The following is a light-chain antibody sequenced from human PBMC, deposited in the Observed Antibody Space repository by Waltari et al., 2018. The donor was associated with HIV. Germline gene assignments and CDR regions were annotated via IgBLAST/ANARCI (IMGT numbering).Light chain of an antibody. CDR2: HDT. Sequence: SYVLTQSPSVSVAPGKTARITCGGQNIGSKSVNWYQQQPGQAPVMFIYHDTERPSGIPERFSGSNSEDTATLTSRRVEGGDEADYYCQVWDTNTDQYVIFGGGTNLAV. J-gene: IGLJ2*01. V-gene: IGLV3-21*01. CDR1: NIGSKS. CDR3: QVWDTNTDQYVI.